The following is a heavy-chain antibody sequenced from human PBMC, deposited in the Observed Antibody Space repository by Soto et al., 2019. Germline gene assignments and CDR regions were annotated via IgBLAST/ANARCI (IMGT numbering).Heavy chain of an antibody. CDR2: IIPIFGTA. CDR1: GGTFSSYA. J-gene: IGHJ4*02. D-gene: IGHD6-19*01. CDR3: ASLSVAGPI. V-gene: IGHV1-69*14. Sequence: QVQLVQSGAEGKKPGSSVKVSCKASGGTFSSYAISWVRQAPGQGLEWMGGIIPIFGTANYAQTFQGKVTLSADKSTSTGYMELSSLRSEATAVYYCASLSVAGPIWGQGTLVTVSS.